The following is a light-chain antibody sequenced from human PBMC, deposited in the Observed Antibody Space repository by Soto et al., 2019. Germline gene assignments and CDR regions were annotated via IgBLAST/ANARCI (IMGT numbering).Light chain of an antibody. CDR2: GAS. CDR3: LQHNTYPLS. J-gene: IGKJ4*01. V-gene: IGKV1-17*03. CDR1: QAISHY. Sequence: DIQMTQSPSAMSASVGDRVTITCRASQAISHYLAWFHQRPGEVPKRLIYGASTLQSGVPSRFSGSGSGTEFTLTISILQPEDFGTYYCLQHNTYPLSFGGGTQVE.